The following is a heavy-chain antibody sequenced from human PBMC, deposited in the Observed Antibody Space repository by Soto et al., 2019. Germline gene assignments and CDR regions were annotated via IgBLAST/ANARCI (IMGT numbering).Heavy chain of an antibody. CDR1: GGSFSGYY. J-gene: IGHJ6*02. CDR2: INHSGST. V-gene: IGHV4-34*01. Sequence: PSETLSLTCAVYGGSFSGYYWSWIRQPPGKGLVLIGEINHSGSTNYNPSLKSRVTISVDTSKNQFSLKLSSVTAADTAVYYCATMTTVTRYYYYGMDVWGQGTTVTVSS. CDR3: ATMTTVTRYYYYGMDV. D-gene: IGHD4-17*01.